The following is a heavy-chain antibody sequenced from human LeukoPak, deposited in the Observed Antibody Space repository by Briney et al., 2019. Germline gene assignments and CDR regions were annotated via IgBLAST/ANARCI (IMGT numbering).Heavy chain of an antibody. V-gene: IGHV5-51*01. J-gene: IGHJ6*02. CDR3: ARRRAAGYSSSSYGMDV. Sequence: EESLKISCKGSGYSFTSYWIGWVRQMPGKGLERMGIIYPGDSDTRYSPSFQGQVTISADKSISTAYLQWSSLKASDTAMYYCARRRAAGYSSSSYGMDVWGQGTTVTVSS. D-gene: IGHD6-13*01. CDR2: IYPGDSDT. CDR1: GYSFTSYW.